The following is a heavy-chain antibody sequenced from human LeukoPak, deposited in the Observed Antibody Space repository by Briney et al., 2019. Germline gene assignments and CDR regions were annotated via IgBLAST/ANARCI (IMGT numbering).Heavy chain of an antibody. CDR1: GCTFSSYE. V-gene: IGHV3-48*03. Sequence: GGSLRLSCAASGCTFSSYEMNWVRQAPGKGLEWVSYISSSGSAIYYADSVKGRFTISRDNAKNSLYLQMNSLRAEDTAVYYCARSVGYSSSWYWFDPWGQGTLVTVSS. CDR2: ISSSGSAI. CDR3: ARSVGYSSSWYWFDP. J-gene: IGHJ5*02. D-gene: IGHD6-13*01.